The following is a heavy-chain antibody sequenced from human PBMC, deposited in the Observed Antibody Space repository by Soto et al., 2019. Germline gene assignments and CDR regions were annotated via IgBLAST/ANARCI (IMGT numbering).Heavy chain of an antibody. CDR3: ARGLGVEDIVLVTDAYGMDV. CDR1: GYTFTSYD. V-gene: IGHV1-8*01. J-gene: IGHJ6*02. CDR2: MNPNSGNT. D-gene: IGHD2-2*01. Sequence: QVQLVQSGAEVXKPGASVKVSCKASGYTFTSYDINWVRQATGQGLEWMGWMNPNSGNTGYAQKFQGRVTMTRNTHXXTXYXXLSSMISEDTAVYYCARGLGVEDIVLVTDAYGMDVRGQGTTITAS.